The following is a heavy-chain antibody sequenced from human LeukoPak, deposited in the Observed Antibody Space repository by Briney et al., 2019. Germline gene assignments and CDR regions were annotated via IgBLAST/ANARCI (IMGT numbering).Heavy chain of an antibody. CDR3: ARGPLMAEPYYFDY. V-gene: IGHV1-2*02. J-gene: IGHJ4*02. Sequence: ASVKVSCKASGYTFTGYYMHWVRQAPGQGLEWMGWINPNNGGTNYAQKFQGRVTMTRDTSISTAYMELSRLRSDDTAVYYCARGPLMAEPYYFDYWGQGTLVTAPS. D-gene: IGHD5-24*01. CDR2: INPNNGGT. CDR1: GYTFTGYY.